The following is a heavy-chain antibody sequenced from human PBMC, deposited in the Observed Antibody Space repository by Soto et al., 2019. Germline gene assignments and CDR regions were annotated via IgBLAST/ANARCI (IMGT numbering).Heavy chain of an antibody. Sequence: LSCAASGFTFDDYAMHWVRQAPGQRLEWVPGISWNSGSIGYADSVKGRLTISRDNAKKSPHLQMNSLRAAYTALYYCAKDMGPTGTRVGFDYGSLGTVVTVSS. CDR2: ISWNSGSI. J-gene: IGHJ4*02. CDR1: GFTFDDYA. CDR3: AKDMGPTGTRVGFDY. V-gene: IGHV3-9*01. D-gene: IGHD1-1*01.